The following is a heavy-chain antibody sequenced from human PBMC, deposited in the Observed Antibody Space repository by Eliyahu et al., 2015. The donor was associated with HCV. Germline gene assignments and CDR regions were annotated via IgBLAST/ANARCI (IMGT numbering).Heavy chain of an antibody. CDR1: GGSISSGGYY. CDR2: IYYSGGT. D-gene: IGHD4-17*01. J-gene: IGHJ4*02. V-gene: IGHV4-31*03. CDR3: AREGNQDGEHYFDY. Sequence: QVQLQESGPGLVKPSQTLSLTCXXSGGSISSGGYYWSWIRQHPGKGLEWIGYIYYSGGTYYNPSLKSRVTISVDTSKNQFSLKLSSVTAADTAVYYCAREGNQDGEHYFDYWGQGTLVTVSS.